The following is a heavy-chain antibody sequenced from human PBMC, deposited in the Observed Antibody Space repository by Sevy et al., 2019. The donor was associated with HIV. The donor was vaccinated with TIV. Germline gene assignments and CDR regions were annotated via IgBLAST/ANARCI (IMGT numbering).Heavy chain of an antibody. V-gene: IGHV3-66*01. CDR2: IHSDDTT. Sequence: GGSLRLSCVASEFTLSSYSMNWVRQAPGKGLEGVSVIHSDDTTYHADSVKDRFTISRDNFKNTLYLHMSSLRAEDTAVYYCARGKSGYGYALNYWGQGTPVTVSS. J-gene: IGHJ4*02. CDR1: EFTLSSYS. CDR3: ARGKSGYGYALNY. D-gene: IGHD5-18*01.